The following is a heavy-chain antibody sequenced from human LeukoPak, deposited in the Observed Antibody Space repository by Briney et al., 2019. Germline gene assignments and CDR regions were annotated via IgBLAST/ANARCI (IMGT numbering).Heavy chain of an antibody. D-gene: IGHD4-17*01. CDR2: INHSGST. V-gene: IGHV4-34*01. J-gene: IGHJ5*02. Sequence: PSETLSLTCAVYGGSFSGYYWSWIRQPPGKGLEWIGEINHSGSTNYNPSLKSRVTISVDTSKNPFSLKLSSVTASDTAVYYCALTVTTVKATRDWFDPWGQGTLVTVSS. CDR3: ALTVTTVKATRDWFDP. CDR1: GGSFSGYY.